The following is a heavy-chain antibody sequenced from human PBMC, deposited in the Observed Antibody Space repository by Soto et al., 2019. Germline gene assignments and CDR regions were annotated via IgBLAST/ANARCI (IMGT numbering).Heavy chain of an antibody. V-gene: IGHV1-3*04. CDR2: INTGNGNT. J-gene: IGHJ4*02. CDR1: GYAFTRFT. Sequence: QAQLVQSGAEVQKPGASVKVSCKASGYAFTRFTIHWVRQAPGQRLEWMGSINTGNGNTRFLQKFQGRVTFTRDTSANTAYMELSSLISEATAVYYCARPKDYDDCLDLWGQGTLVTVSS. D-gene: IGHD3-22*01. CDR3: ARPKDYDDCLDL.